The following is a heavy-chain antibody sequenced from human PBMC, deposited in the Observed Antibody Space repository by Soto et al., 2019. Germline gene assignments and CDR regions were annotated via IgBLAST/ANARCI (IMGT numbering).Heavy chain of an antibody. CDR1: GFTFSNYG. D-gene: IGHD2-2*01. CDR3: AKDLCRMQYQLLCCFDY. V-gene: IGHV3-30*18. J-gene: IGHJ4*02. CDR2: ISHDGSNK. Sequence: QVQLVESGGGVVQPGRSLRLSCAASGFTFSNYGMRWVRQAPGKGLEWVAVISHDGSNKYYADSVQGRFTVSRDNSKNTLYLQMNSLRAEDTAVYYCAKDLCRMQYQLLCCFDYWGQGTLVTVSS.